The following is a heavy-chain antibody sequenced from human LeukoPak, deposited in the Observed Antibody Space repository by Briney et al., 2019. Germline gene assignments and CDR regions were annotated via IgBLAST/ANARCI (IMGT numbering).Heavy chain of an antibody. D-gene: IGHD4-17*01. J-gene: IGHJ5*01. CDR1: GYTLSEVT. CDR2: LDPEDDES. CDR3: ATVTQKFALRFGWFDF. Sequence: ASVKVSCKVSGYTLSEVTMHWVRQAPGKGLEWMGGLDPEDDESIYAQKFQGRVTVTEDTSTDTAYMELSSLRSEDTAVYYCATVTQKFALRFGWFDFWGQGTLVTVSS. V-gene: IGHV1-24*01.